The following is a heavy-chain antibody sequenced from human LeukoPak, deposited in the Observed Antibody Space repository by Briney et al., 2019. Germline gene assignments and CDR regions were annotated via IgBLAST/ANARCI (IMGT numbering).Heavy chain of an antibody. CDR1: GGSISSGGYY. CDR2: IYYSGST. D-gene: IGHD3-22*01. CDR3: ARVGRGYALDY. Sequence: SETLSLTCTVSGGSISSGGYYWSWIRQHPGKGLEWIGYIYYSGSTYYNPSLKSRVTISVDTSKNQFSLKLSSVTAADTAVYYCARVGRGYALDYWCQGNLVTVSS. V-gene: IGHV4-31*03. J-gene: IGHJ4*02.